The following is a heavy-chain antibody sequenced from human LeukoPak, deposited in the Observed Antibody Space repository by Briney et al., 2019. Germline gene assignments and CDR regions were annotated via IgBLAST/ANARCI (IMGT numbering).Heavy chain of an antibody. CDR2: IYHSGST. D-gene: IGHD3-16*01. Sequence: SETLSLTCSVSGYSISSGYYWGWIRQPPGKWLEWIGSIYHSGSTYYNPSLKSRVTISVDTSKNQFSLKLSSVTAADTAVYYCARGGKGLDYWGQGTLVTVSS. J-gene: IGHJ4*02. CDR3: ARGGKGLDY. V-gene: IGHV4-38-2*02. CDR1: GYSISSGYY.